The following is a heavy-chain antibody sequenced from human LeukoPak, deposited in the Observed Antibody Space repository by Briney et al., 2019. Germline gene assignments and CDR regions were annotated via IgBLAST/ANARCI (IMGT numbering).Heavy chain of an antibody. D-gene: IGHD3-22*01. CDR1: GYTFTCYY. V-gene: IGHV1-2*02. CDR2: INPNSGGT. Sequence: ASVKVSCKASGYTFTCYYMHWVRQAPGQGLEWMGWINPNSGGTNYAQKFQGRVTMTRDTSISTAYMELSRLRSDDTAVYYCVRGGSGYYYRDLDYWGQGTLVTVSS. J-gene: IGHJ4*02. CDR3: VRGGSGYYYRDLDY.